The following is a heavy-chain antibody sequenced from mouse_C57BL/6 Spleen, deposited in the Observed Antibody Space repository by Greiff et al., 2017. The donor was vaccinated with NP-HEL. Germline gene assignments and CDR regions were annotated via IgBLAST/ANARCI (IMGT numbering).Heavy chain of an antibody. CDR1: GYTFTSYW. V-gene: IGHV1-64*01. CDR3: ARSLDAMDY. J-gene: IGHJ4*01. Sequence: QVQLQQPGAELVKPGASVKLSCKASGYTFTSYWMHWVKQRPGQGLEWIGMIHPNSGSTNYNEKFKSKAKLTVDKSSSTAYMQHGSLTSEDSAVYYCARSLDAMDYWGQGTSVTVSS. CDR2: IHPNSGST.